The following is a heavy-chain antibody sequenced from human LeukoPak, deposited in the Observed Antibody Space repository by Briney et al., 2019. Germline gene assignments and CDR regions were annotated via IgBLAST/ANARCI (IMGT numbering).Heavy chain of an antibody. D-gene: IGHD2-15*01. Sequence: GRSLGPSCAASGLTFSNNWMHSVRQAPGEGLVWVAHINSDGRSTSYADSVKGRFTISRDNAKNSLYLQMNSLRAEDTAVYYCARVRCSGGGCFYNFDYWGQGSLVTVSS. J-gene: IGHJ4*02. CDR3: ARVRCSGGGCFYNFDY. V-gene: IGHV3-74*01. CDR2: INSDGRST. CDR1: GLTFSNNW.